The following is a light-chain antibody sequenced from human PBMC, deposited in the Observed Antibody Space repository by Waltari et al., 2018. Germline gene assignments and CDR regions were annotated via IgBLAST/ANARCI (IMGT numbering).Light chain of an antibody. CDR2: WAS. J-gene: IGKJ2*03. Sequence: EMTQSPNSLPLSLGESATINCKSSPSVLYNFNNKNYLALFQLKPGQPPKLLIRWASTREPGVPDRFSGSGSGTDVTLTISSLQTEDVAVYYCQQYLTLPYSFGQGTKREIK. CDR3: QQYLTLPYS. CDR1: PSVLYNFNNKNY. V-gene: IGKV4-1*01.